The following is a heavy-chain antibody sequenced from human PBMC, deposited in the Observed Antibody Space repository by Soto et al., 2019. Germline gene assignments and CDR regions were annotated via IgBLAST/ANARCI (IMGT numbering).Heavy chain of an antibody. D-gene: IGHD2-8*01. CDR1: GGSFSGYY. J-gene: IGHJ6*02. V-gene: IGHV4-34*01. Sequence: SETLSLTCAVYGGSFSGYYWTWIRQPPGKGLEWIGEVNHRGNTNYNPSLKSRVTISVDTSKNQFSLKLTSVTAADTAVYYCARQEVPQWFTKGYYGMDVWDQGTTVTVSS. CDR3: ARQEVPQWFTKGYYGMDV. CDR2: VNHRGNT.